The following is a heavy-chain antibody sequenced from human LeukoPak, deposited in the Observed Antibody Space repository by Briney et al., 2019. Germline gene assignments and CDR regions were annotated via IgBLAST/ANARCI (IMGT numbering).Heavy chain of an antibody. CDR3: ARVRRYYDSSGYYSEYFQH. Sequence: EASVKVSCKSSGGTFSSYAISWVRQAPGQGLEWMGGIIPIFGTANYAQKFQGRVTITADKSTSTAYMELSSLRSEDTAVYYCARVRRYYDSSGYYSEYFQHWGQGTLVTVSS. CDR1: GGTFSSYA. V-gene: IGHV1-69*06. J-gene: IGHJ1*01. D-gene: IGHD3-22*01. CDR2: IIPIFGTA.